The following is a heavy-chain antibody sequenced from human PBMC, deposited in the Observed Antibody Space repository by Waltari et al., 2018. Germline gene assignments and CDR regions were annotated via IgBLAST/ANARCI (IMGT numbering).Heavy chain of an antibody. CDR2: INEDGSEK. J-gene: IGHJ4*02. V-gene: IGHV3-7*01. CDR3: ASGGHVDY. Sequence: EVQLVESGGGLAQPGGPLRLSCPGPGFIFSNFWMTWVRQAPGKGLEWVANINEDGSEKNYVDSVKGRFTISRDNAKNSLYLQMNSLRPEDTAVYYCASGGHVDYCGQGTLVTVSS. CDR1: GFIFSNFW.